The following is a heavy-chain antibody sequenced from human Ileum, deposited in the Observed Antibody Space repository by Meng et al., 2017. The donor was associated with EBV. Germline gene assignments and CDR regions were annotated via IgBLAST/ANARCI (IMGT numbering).Heavy chain of an antibody. CDR3: GRDQGRELINH. CDR1: GDAISSVIW. J-gene: IGHJ4*02. CDR2: VYHRGDT. V-gene: IGHV4-4*02. Sequence: QRHRQDSGPGLVKPSGTLSSTCTASGDAISSVIWWSWFRQPPGKGLEWIGEVYHRGDTNYNPSLKSRVDISVDKSKNQFYLSLFSVTAADTAVYYCGRDQGRELINHWGQGTLVTVSS. D-gene: IGHD1-7*01.